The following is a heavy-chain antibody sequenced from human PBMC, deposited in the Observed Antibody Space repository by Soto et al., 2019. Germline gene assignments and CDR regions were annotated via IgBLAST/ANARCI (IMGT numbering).Heavy chain of an antibody. CDR2: IYYSGST. D-gene: IGHD2-15*01. CDR1: GGSISSYY. CDR3: ARVSVRGGRAFDI. Sequence: QVQLQESGPGLVKPSETLSLTCTVSGGSISSYYWSWIRQPPGKGLEWIGYIYYSGSTNYNPSLKSRVTISVDTSKNQFSLKLSSVTAADTAVYYCARVSVRGGRAFDIWGQGTMVTVSS. V-gene: IGHV4-59*01. J-gene: IGHJ3*02.